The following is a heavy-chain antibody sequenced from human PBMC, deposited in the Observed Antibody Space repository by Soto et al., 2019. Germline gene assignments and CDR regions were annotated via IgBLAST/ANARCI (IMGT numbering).Heavy chain of an antibody. CDR2: TSSGGTSK. J-gene: IGHJ4*02. CDR3: AKDGAAAGTFDY. V-gene: IGHV3-30*18. Sequence: GGSLRLSCAASGFSFSNYGMQWVRQAPGKGLEWVAVTSSGGTSKFYVDSVKGRFTISSDNSKNTVYLEMNSLRAEDTAMYYCAKDGAAAGTFDYWGQGTLVTVSS. D-gene: IGHD6-13*01. CDR1: GFSFSNYG.